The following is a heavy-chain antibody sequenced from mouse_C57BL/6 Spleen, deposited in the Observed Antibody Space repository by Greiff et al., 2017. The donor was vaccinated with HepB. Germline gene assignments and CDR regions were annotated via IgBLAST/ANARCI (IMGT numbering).Heavy chain of an antibody. CDR1: GYTFTSYW. Sequence: QVQLQQPGAELVKPGASVKMSCKASGYTFTSYWITWVKQRPGQGLEWIGDIYPDSGSTNYNEKFKSKATLTVDTSSSTAYLQLSSLTSEASAVYYCARWGSSFDYWGQGTLVTVSS. V-gene: IGHV1-55*01. J-gene: IGHJ3*01. CDR3: ARWGSSFDY. CDR2: IYPDSGST.